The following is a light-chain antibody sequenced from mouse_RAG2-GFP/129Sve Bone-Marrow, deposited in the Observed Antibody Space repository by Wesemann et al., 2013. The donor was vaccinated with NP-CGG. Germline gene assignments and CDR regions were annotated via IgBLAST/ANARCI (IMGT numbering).Light chain of an antibody. CDR3: QQHLHIRT. CDR2: RAS. Sequence: TTQSTRASDRYSGVPDRFIGSGSVTDFTLTISSVQAEDVAVYFCQQHLHIRTFGGGTKLEIK. V-gene: IGKV8-16*01. J-gene: IGKJ1*01.